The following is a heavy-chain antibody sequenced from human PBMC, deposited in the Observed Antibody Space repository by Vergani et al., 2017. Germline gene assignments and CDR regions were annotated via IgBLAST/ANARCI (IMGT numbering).Heavy chain of an antibody. J-gene: IGHJ4*02. CDR1: GYTFTGYY. D-gene: IGHD3-22*01. CDR2: IKPNRGGT. CDR3: ARGAVDSSGYYYYFDY. V-gene: IGHV1-2*02. Sequence: QVQLVQSGAEVKKPGASVKVSCKASGYTFTGYYMHWVRQAPGQGLEWMGWIKPNRGGTNYAQKFHGRVTMTRDTAISTAYMELSRLRSDDTAVYYCARGAVDSSGYYYYFDYWGQGTLVTVSS.